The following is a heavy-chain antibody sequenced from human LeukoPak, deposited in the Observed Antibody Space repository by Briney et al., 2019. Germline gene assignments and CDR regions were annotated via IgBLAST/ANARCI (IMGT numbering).Heavy chain of an antibody. CDR1: GGSISSYY. CDR3: ARHGYYGSGSFYGMDV. D-gene: IGHD3-10*01. V-gene: IGHV4-59*08. J-gene: IGHJ6*02. Sequence: SETLSLTCTVSGGSISSYYWSWIRQPPGKGLEWIGYVYNSGGTNYNPSLQSRVTISVDTSKNQFSLKLSSVTAADTAVYYCARHGYYGSGSFYGMDVWGQGTTVTVSS. CDR2: VYNSGGT.